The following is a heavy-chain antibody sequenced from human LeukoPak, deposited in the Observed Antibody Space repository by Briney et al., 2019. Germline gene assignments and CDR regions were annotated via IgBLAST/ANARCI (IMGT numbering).Heavy chain of an antibody. J-gene: IGHJ3*02. V-gene: IGHV1-69*04. CDR2: IIPILGIA. CDR1: GGTFSSYA. Sequence: GASVKVSCTASGGTFSSYAISWVRQAPGQGLEWVGRIIPILGIANYAQKFQGRVTITADKSTSTAYMELSTLRSEDTAVYSCAREGRRDGYKSEDFDIWGQGTMVTVSS. D-gene: IGHD5-24*01. CDR3: AREGRRDGYKSEDFDI.